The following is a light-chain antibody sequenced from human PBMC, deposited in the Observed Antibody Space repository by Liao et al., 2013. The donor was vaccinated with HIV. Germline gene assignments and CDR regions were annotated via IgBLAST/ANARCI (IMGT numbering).Light chain of an antibody. CDR3: LSADSSGTYV. CDR2: EDS. V-gene: IGLV3-25*03. CDR1: ALAKQY. J-gene: IGLJ1*01. Sequence: SYELTQPPSVSVSPGQTARITCSGDALAKQYAYWYQQKAGQAPVLMIFEDSERPSGIPERFSGSSSGTIVTLTISGVQAADEADYYCLSADSSGTYVFGTGTKVTVL.